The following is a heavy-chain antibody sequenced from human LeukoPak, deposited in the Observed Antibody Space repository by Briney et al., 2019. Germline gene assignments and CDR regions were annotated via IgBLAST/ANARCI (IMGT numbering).Heavy chain of an antibody. CDR1: GFTVSSNY. CDR3: ARDRDMTEYYFDY. J-gene: IGHJ4*02. D-gene: IGHD3-10*01. CDR2: IYSGGST. Sequence: GGSLILSCAASGFTVSSNYMSWVRQAPGKGLEWVSVIYSGGSTYYADSVKGRFTISRDNSKNTLYLQMNSLRAEDTAVYYCARDRDMTEYYFDYWGQGTLVTVSS. V-gene: IGHV3-66*01.